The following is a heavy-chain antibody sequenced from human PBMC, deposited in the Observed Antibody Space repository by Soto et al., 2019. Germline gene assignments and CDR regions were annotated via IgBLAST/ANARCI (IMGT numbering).Heavy chain of an antibody. D-gene: IGHD6-13*01. J-gene: IGHJ3*01. CDR3: ARFDIAAPPPV. V-gene: IGHV3-74*01. Sequence: EVQLVESGGGLVQPGGSLRLSCVASGFSFSNNWMHWVRHAPGKGPVWVSRISADGSDTHYADSVQGRFTISRDNAKNTIYLQMNTLSVEDAAVYYCARFDIAAPPPVWGQGTMVTVSS. CDR2: ISADGSDT. CDR1: GFSFSNNW.